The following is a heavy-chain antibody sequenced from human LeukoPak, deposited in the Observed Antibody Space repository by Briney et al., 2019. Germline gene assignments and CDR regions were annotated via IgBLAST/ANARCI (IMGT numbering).Heavy chain of an antibody. Sequence: SSETLSLTCTVSGRSISSGDYYWSWIRQPPGKGLEWIGYIYYSGSTYYNPSLKSRVTISVDRSKNQFSLQLTSVTAADTAVYYCARGMVRTLPAGFEIWGPGTMVTVSS. V-gene: IGHV4-30-4*08. CDR2: IYYSGST. D-gene: IGHD3-10*01. CDR3: ARGMVRTLPAGFEI. CDR1: GRSISSGDYY. J-gene: IGHJ3*02.